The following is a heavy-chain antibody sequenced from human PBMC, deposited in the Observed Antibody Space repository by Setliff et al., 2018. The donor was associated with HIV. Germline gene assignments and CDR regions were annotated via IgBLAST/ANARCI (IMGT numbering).Heavy chain of an antibody. J-gene: IGHJ4*02. CDR3: ATRLSGYTSYYFDQ. V-gene: IGHV1-69*05. CDR1: GGTFTSYA. CDR2: IMPIFGVT. D-gene: IGHD5-12*01. Sequence: GASVKVSCKASGGTFTSYAFNWVRQAPGQRLEWMGEIMPIFGVTKYAQKFQGRLSISTGESTGTAYMELTSLTSEDTALYFCATRLSGYTSYYFDQWGQGTLVTVSS.